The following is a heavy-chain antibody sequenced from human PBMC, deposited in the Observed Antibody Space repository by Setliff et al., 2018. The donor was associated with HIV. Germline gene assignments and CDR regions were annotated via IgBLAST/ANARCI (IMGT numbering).Heavy chain of an antibody. V-gene: IGHV1-69*13. Sequence: SVKVSCKASGGTFSTYAISWVRQAPGQGLEWMGGIIPIFGTVKYPLKFQGRVTITADESTSTAYMELSSLRSDDTAVYYCATLTYRAGDCYSTGASDIWGQGTMVTVS. CDR3: ATLTYRAGDCYSTGASDI. J-gene: IGHJ3*02. CDR1: GGTFSTYA. D-gene: IGHD2-21*01. CDR2: IIPIFGTV.